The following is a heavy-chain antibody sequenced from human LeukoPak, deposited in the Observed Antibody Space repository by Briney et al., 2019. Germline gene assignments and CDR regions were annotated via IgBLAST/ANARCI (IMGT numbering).Heavy chain of an antibody. CDR2: IFFDGRDK. Sequence: GGSLRLSCVGSVFTFSNNGMHWVRQAPGRGREWGAVIFFDGRDKYYGESVKGGYTISRDNAKNTLYLQMNSLRPEDTAVYYCAKGHCTNYICYSVDYWGQGALVTVSS. V-gene: IGHV3-30*18. J-gene: IGHJ4*02. CDR1: VFTFSNNG. D-gene: IGHD2-8*01. CDR3: AKGHCTNYICYSVDY.